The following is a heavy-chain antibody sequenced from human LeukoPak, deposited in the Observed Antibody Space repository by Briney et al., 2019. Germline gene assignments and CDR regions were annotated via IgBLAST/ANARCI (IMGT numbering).Heavy chain of an antibody. CDR2: IYPGDSDT. CDR1: GYSFPTYW. CDR3: VRVPSSGYYLGEY. D-gene: IGHD3-22*01. J-gene: IGHJ4*02. V-gene: IGHV5-51*01. Sequence: PGESLKISCKGSGYSFPTYWIGWVRQMPGKGLEWMGIIYPGDSDTRYSPSFQGQVTISADKSISTAYLQWSSPKASDTAMYYCVRVPSSGYYLGEYWGQGTLVTVSS.